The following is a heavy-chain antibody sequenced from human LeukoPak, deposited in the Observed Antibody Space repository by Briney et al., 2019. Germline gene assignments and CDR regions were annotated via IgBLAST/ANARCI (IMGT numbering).Heavy chain of an antibody. V-gene: IGHV1-18*01. J-gene: IGHJ4*02. Sequence: ASVKVSCKASDYTFINYGINWVRQGPGQGPEWMGWISAYNGNTNYAQKFQGRVTMTTDTSTSTAYMELRSLRSDDTAVYYCARVPGYSSGWYPIDYWGQGTLVTVSP. D-gene: IGHD6-19*01. CDR2: ISAYNGNT. CDR1: DYTFINYG. CDR3: ARVPGYSSGWYPIDY.